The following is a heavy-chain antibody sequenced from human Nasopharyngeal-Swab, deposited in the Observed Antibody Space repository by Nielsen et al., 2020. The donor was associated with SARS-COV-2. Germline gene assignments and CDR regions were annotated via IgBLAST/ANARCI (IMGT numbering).Heavy chain of an antibody. D-gene: IGHD4-17*01. J-gene: IGHJ6*02. V-gene: IGHV3-15*01. CDR1: GFTFSNAW. Sequence: RGSLRLSCAASGFTFSNAWMSWVRQAPGKGLEWVGRIKSKTDGGTTDYAAPVKGRFTISRDDSKNTLYLQMNSLKTEDTAVYYCTTVYDYGDYYYYYYGMDVWGQGTTVTVSS. CDR2: IKSKTDGGTT. CDR3: TTVYDYGDYYYYYYGMDV.